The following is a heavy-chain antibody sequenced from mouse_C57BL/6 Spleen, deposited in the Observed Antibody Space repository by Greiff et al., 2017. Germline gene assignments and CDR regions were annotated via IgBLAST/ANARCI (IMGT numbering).Heavy chain of an antibody. CDR2: INPNNGGT. CDR1: GYTFTDYN. J-gene: IGHJ4*01. CDR3: ARTGNYGAMDY. Sequence: EVQGVESGPELVKPGASVKMSCKASGYTFTDYNMHWVKQSHGKSLEWIGYINPNNGGTSYNQKFKGKATLTVNKSSSTAYMELRSLTSEDSAVYYCARTGNYGAMDYWGQGTSVTVSS. D-gene: IGHD2-1*01. V-gene: IGHV1-22*01.